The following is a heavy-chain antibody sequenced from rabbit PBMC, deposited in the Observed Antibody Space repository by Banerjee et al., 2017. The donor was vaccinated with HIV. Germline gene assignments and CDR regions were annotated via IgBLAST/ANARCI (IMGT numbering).Heavy chain of an antibody. Sequence: QEQLVESGGGLVQPGGSLKLSCKAAGFYFSSYGVSWVRQAPGKGLEWIGCIYTGSSGRTDYANWAKGRFTISKTSSTTVTLQMTSLTDADTATYFCARAANSLGYCSNLWGPGTLVTVS. CDR3: ARAANSLGYCSNL. D-gene: IGHD4-1*01. V-gene: IGHV1S45*01. CDR2: IYTGSSGRT. CDR1: GFYFSSYG. J-gene: IGHJ4*01.